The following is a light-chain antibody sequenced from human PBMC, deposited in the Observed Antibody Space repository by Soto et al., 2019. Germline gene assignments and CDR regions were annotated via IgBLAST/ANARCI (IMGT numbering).Light chain of an antibody. V-gene: IGKV3-20*01. J-gene: IGKJ5*01. CDR2: GAS. Sequence: EIVLTQSPGTLSLSPGERATLSCRASQSVSSSYLAWYQQKPGQAPRLLIYGASSRATGIPDRFSGSGSGTDVTLPIIRLEPEDFAVYYCQQYGSSPPITFGQGTRLEIK. CDR3: QQYGSSPPIT. CDR1: QSVSSSY.